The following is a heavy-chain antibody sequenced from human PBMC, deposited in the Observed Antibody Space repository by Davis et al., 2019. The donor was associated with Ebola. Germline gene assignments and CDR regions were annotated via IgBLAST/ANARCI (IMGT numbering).Heavy chain of an antibody. D-gene: IGHD3-22*01. V-gene: IGHV4-61*01. CDR1: GASISSSFY. CDR3: ARDPGGGYYYDSSGPQDAFDI. CDR2: IYYSGST. J-gene: IGHJ3*02. Sequence: MPSETLSLTCTVSGASISSSFYWNWIRQPPGKGLEWIGYIYYSGSTNYNPSLKSRVTISVDTSKNQFSLKLSSVTAADTAVYYCARDPGGGYYYDSSGPQDAFDIWGQGTMVTVSS.